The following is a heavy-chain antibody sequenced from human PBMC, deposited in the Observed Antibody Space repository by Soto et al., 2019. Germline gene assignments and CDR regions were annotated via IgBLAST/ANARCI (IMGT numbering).Heavy chain of an antibody. J-gene: IGHJ6*02. CDR2: IIPIFGTT. D-gene: IGHD1-26*01. CDR1: GGPFTSFD. V-gene: IGHV1-69*06. Sequence: VELVQSRSEVKKPGSSVKVSCKTSGGPFTSFDVNWVRQAPGQGLEWMGGIIPIFGTTNYAQKFQGRVTITADMPTTTAYMKLGSLRSDDTAVYFCAVGLSGSYYQNGMDVWGLGTTVIVS. CDR3: AVGLSGSYYQNGMDV.